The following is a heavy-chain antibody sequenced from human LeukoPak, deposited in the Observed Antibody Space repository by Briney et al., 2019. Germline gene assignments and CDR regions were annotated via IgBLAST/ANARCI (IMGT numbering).Heavy chain of an antibody. CDR1: GYMFTSYG. V-gene: IGHV1-18*01. Sequence: ASVKISCKSSGYMFTSYGVSWLRQAPGQGLEWMGWISGYSGDTKYSKTFQDRVTITADAASNTAYMDLRSLRSDDTAVYYCERFLITFGGLMFGTFDYGGQGSLGIVSS. D-gene: IGHD3-16*01. J-gene: IGHJ4*02. CDR3: ERFLITFGGLMFGTFDY. CDR2: ISGYSGDT.